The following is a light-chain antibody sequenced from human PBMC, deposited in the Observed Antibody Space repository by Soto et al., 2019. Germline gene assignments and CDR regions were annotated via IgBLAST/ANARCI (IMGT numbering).Light chain of an antibody. Sequence: EIVLTQSPGTLSLSPGEGATLSCRASQSISSTSLAWYQQTPRQAPRLLIYGASSAATVIPDMISGSGSGKDFTLTISRLEPEDFAVYCWQRYGSSPWTFGQGTKVEIK. CDR1: QSISSTS. CDR3: QRYGSSPWT. V-gene: IGKV3-20*01. J-gene: IGKJ1*01. CDR2: GAS.